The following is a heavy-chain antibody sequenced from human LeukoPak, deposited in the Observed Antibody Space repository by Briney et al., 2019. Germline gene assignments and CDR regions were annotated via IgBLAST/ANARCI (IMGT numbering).Heavy chain of an antibody. D-gene: IGHD5-18*01. CDR2: INPNSGVT. J-gene: IGHJ4*02. V-gene: IGHV1-2*02. Sequence: GASVKVSCKASGYTFTGYDIHWLRQAPGQGLEWMGWINPNSGVTNYAQKFEGRVTMTRDTSISTAYMELSRLRSEDTAVYYCARGAMGTTGDRAMVADYWGQGTLVTVSS. CDR1: GYTFTGYD. CDR3: ARGAMGTTGDRAMVADY.